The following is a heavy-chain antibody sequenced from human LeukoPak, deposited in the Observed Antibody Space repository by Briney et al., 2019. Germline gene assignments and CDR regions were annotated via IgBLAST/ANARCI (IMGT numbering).Heavy chain of an antibody. CDR1: GYTFTSYN. CDR3: ARGGSSYYYDSSGYVDY. J-gene: IGHJ4*02. Sequence: ASVKVSCKASGYTFTSYNINWVRQAPGQGLEWMGWISPNSGGTNYAQKFQGRVTMTRDTSISTAYMELSRLRSDDTAVYYCARGGSSYYYDSSGYVDYWGQGTLVTVSS. D-gene: IGHD3-22*01. CDR2: ISPNSGGT. V-gene: IGHV1-2*02.